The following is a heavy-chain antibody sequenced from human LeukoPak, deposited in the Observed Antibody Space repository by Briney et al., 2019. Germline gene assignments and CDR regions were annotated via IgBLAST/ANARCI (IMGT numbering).Heavy chain of an antibody. CDR3: ARPGHRVYYYYMDV. Sequence: PSETLSLTCAVYGGSFSDYYWTWIRQPPGKGLEWIGEINHSGSTNYNPSLKSRVTISVDTSKNQFSLKLSSVTAADTAVYYCARPGHRVYYYYMDVWGKGTTVTVSS. CDR2: INHSGST. CDR1: GGSFSDYY. J-gene: IGHJ6*03. V-gene: IGHV4-34*01.